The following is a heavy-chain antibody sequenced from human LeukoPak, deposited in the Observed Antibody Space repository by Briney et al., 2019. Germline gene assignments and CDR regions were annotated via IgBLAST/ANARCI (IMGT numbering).Heavy chain of an antibody. Sequence: SVKVSCKASGGTFSSYAISWVRQAPGQGLEWMGGIIPIFGTANYAQKFQGRVTITTDESTSTAYMELSSLRSDDTAVYYCARDLGYDYVWGSYRWAFDIWGQGTMVTVSS. CDR2: IIPIFGTA. CDR1: GGTFSSYA. J-gene: IGHJ3*02. D-gene: IGHD3-16*02. V-gene: IGHV1-69*05. CDR3: ARDLGYDYVWGSYRWAFDI.